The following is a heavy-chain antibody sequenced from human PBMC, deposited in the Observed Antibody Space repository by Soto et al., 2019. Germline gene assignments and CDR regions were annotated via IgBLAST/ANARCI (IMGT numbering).Heavy chain of an antibody. CDR1: GYTFTSYA. Sequence: QVQLVQSGAEVKKPGASVKVSCKASGYTFTSYAMHWVRQAPGQRLEWMGWINAGNGNTKYSQKFKGRVTITRDTSASTAYMELSSQRSEDTAVYYCARAAIVVVTAAESWFDPWGQGTLVTVSS. D-gene: IGHD2-2*01. V-gene: IGHV1-3*01. J-gene: IGHJ5*02. CDR3: ARAAIVVVTAAESWFDP. CDR2: INAGNGNT.